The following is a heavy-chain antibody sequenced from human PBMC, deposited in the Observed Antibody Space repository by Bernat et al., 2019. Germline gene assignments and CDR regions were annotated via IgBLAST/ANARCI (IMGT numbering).Heavy chain of an antibody. Sequence: QVQLVESGGGVVQPGRSLRLSCAASGFTFSSYGMHWVRQAPGKGLEWVAVISFDGSKKYYADSVKGRFTISRNNSKNTLYLQMNSLIAEDTAVYYCANDRHYSSVQGHNWFDPWGQGTLVTVSS. CDR2: ISFDGSKK. D-gene: IGHD2-15*01. CDR1: GFTFSSYG. J-gene: IGHJ5*02. V-gene: IGHV3-30*18. CDR3: ANDRHYSSVQGHNWFDP.